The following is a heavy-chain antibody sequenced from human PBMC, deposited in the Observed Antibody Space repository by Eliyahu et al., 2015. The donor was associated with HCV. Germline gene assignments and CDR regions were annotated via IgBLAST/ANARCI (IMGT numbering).Heavy chain of an antibody. J-gene: IGHJ4*02. CDR1: GYXFTSXG. CDR3: ARALNGVLDY. V-gene: IGHV1-18*04. Sequence: VQVVQSGAELKKPGASVXVSCTASGYXFTSXGFGWVRQAPGQGLEWMGWXGTNSSNTDYAQKFQDRVNMRTDTSTNTVYLELRGLRSDDTAIYYCARALNGVLDYWGQGTLVTVSS. D-gene: IGHD2-8*01. CDR2: XGTNSSNT.